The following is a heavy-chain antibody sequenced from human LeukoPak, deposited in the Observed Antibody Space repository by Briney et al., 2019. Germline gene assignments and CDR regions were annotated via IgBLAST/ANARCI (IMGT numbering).Heavy chain of an antibody. Sequence: PSQTLSLTCTVSGVSISSYYWSWIRQPAGKGLEWIGRIYTSGSTNYNPSLKNRVTMSVDTSKNQFSLKLSSVTAADTAVYYCAVRVVVAPWIFDYWGQGTLVTVSS. CDR2: IYTSGST. CDR1: GVSISSYY. CDR3: AVRVVVAPWIFDY. V-gene: IGHV4-4*07. D-gene: IGHD2-15*01. J-gene: IGHJ4*02.